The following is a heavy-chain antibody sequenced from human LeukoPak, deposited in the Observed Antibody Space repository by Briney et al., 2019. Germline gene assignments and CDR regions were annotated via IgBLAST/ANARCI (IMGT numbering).Heavy chain of an antibody. Sequence: ASVKVSCEASGYTLRDYYIYWVRQAPGQGFEWLGWLNPHSGGTNYAQKFQGRVTLTSDTSISTAYMELSLLTSDDTAIYYCARGLRIINGLDVWGQGTTVIVFS. D-gene: IGHD2-15*01. V-gene: IGHV1-2*02. CDR3: ARGLRIINGLDV. J-gene: IGHJ6*02. CDR2: LNPHSGGT. CDR1: GYTLRDYY.